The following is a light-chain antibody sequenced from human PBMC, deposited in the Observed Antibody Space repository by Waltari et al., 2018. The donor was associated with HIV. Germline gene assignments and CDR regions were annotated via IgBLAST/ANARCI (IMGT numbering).Light chain of an antibody. V-gene: IGLV2-23*02. CDR2: EVS. CDR3: CSYAGSSTLYV. CDR1: SSYVGGYNL. Sequence: QSALTQPASVSGSPGQSLTISCPGTSSYVGGYNLVSWYQQHPGKAPKLMIYEVSKRPSGVSNRFSGSKSGNTASLTISGLQAEDEADYYCCSYAGSSTLYVFGTGTKVTVL. J-gene: IGLJ1*01.